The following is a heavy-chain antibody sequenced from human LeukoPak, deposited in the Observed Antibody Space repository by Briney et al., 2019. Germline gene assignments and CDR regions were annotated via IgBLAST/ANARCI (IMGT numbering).Heavy chain of an antibody. Sequence: GGSLRLSCAASGFTFSSYSMNWVRQAPGKGLEWVSYISSSSSTIYYADSVKGRFTISRDNAKNSLYLQMNSLRAEDTAVYYCARDHSGFLSYYYDSSGYYYFDYWGQGTLVTASS. CDR1: GFTFSSYS. D-gene: IGHD3-22*01. CDR3: ARDHSGFLSYYYDSSGYYYFDY. J-gene: IGHJ4*02. CDR2: ISSSSSTI. V-gene: IGHV3-48*04.